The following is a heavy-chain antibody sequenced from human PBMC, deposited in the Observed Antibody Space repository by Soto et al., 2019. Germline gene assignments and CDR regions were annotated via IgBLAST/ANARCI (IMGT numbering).Heavy chain of an antibody. J-gene: IGHJ4*01. CDR1: GLPFNDFD. Sequence: GWSLRLSCTVSGLPFNDFDLHWVRQPPGKGLEWVAIISHDGKKKLYAHSGKGRFTGSRDNSRNTLYPQMTILGSADTALYFCAKTATYFNDYHNTGYSSEDYWGRGTMVTVSS. CDR2: ISHDGKKK. CDR3: AKTATYFNDYHNTGYSSEDY. V-gene: IGHV3-30*18. D-gene: IGHD3-9*01.